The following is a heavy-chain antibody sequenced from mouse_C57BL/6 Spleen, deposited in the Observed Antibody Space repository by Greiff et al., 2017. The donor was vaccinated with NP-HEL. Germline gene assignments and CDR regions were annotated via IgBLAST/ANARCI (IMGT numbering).Heavy chain of an antibody. Sequence: VQLQQSGAELVRPGTSVKLSCKASGYTFTSYWMHWVKQRPGQGLEWIGVIDPSDSYTNYNQKFKGKATLTVDTSSSTAYMQLSSLTSEDSAVYYCASLLLRAGYFDVWGTGTTVTVSS. CDR1: GYTFTSYW. CDR2: IDPSDSYT. V-gene: IGHV1-59*01. D-gene: IGHD1-1*01. CDR3: ASLLLRAGYFDV. J-gene: IGHJ1*03.